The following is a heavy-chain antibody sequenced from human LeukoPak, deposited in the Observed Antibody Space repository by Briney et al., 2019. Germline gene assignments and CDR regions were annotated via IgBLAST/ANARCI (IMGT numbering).Heavy chain of an antibody. D-gene: IGHD3-10*01. V-gene: IGHV3-66*01. CDR1: GLTVSSNY. CDR3: ARSGWFGELSAFDY. J-gene: IGHJ4*02. CDR2: IYSGGST. Sequence: GGSLRLSCAASGLTVSSNYMSWVRQAPGKGLEWISVIYSGGSTYYADSGKGRFTISRDNSKNTLYLQMNSLRAEDTAVYYCARSGWFGELSAFDYWGQGTLVTVSS.